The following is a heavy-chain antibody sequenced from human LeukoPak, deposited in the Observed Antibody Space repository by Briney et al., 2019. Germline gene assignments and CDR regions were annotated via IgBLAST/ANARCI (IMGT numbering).Heavy chain of an antibody. D-gene: IGHD2-8*01. CDR1: GFTFSSYV. V-gene: IGHV3-64D*09. Sequence: GGSLRLSCSASGFTFSSYVMFWVRQAPGKELEYVSAVSSIGGSTYYADSVKGRFTISRDNSKNTLYLQMISLRPEDTAVYYCVKEGNGAFDIWGQGTMVTVSS. J-gene: IGHJ3*02. CDR3: VKEGNGAFDI. CDR2: VSSIGGST.